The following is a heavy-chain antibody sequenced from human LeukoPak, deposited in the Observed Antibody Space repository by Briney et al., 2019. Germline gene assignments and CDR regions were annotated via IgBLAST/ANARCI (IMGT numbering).Heavy chain of an antibody. D-gene: IGHD3-22*01. CDR2: IRYDGSNK. CDR3: AKESTMIVVDTLDY. J-gene: IGHJ4*02. Sequence: GGSLRLSCAASGFTFSSYGMHWVRQAPGKGLEWVAFIRYDGSNKYYADSVKGRFPISRDNSKNTLYLQMNSLRAEDTAVYYCAKESTMIVVDTLDYWGQGTLVTVSS. V-gene: IGHV3-30*02. CDR1: GFTFSSYG.